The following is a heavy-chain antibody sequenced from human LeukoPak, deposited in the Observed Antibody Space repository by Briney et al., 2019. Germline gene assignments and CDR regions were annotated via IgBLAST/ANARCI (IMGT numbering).Heavy chain of an antibody. V-gene: IGHV3-33*01. CDR1: GFSISTYG. D-gene: IGHD6-13*01. J-gene: IGHJ4*02. Sequence: GGSLRLSCAASGFSISTYGMHWVRQAPGKGLEWVAVLWYDGVNTYYADSVRGRFTISRDNSKNTLYLQMNSLRAEDAAVYYCARAQDSSSWYLDSWGQGTLVTVSS. CDR3: ARAQDSSSWYLDS. CDR2: LWYDGVNT.